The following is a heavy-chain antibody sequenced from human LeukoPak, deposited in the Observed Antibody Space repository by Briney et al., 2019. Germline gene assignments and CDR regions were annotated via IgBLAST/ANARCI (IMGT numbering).Heavy chain of an antibody. CDR1: GGSITNYY. V-gene: IGHV4-59*01. CDR3: ARVGYGAAAGTGSLLFDY. Sequence: SETLSLTRTVSGGSITNYYWTWIRQPPGKGLEWIGYIHYSGSTNYNPSLKSRVTISVDTSKNQFSLKLSSVTAADTAVYYCARVGYGAAAGTGSLLFDYWGQGTLVTVSS. J-gene: IGHJ4*02. D-gene: IGHD6-13*01. CDR2: IHYSGST.